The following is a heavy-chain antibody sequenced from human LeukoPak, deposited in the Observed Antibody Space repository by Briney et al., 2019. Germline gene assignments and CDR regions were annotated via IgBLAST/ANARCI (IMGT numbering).Heavy chain of an antibody. CDR1: GFTFSDYY. D-gene: IGHD1-14*01. Sequence: GGSLRLSCAAPGFTFSDYYMSWIRQAPGKGLEWVPYISSSGSTIYYADSVKGRFTISRDNAKNSLYLQMNSLRAEDTAVYYCAKDGPEYGYYYYMDVWGKGTTVTISS. CDR2: ISSSGSTI. V-gene: IGHV3-11*04. J-gene: IGHJ6*03. CDR3: AKDGPEYGYYYYMDV.